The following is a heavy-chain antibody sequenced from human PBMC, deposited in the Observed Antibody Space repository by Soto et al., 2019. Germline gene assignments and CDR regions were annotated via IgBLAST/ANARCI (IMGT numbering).Heavy chain of an antibody. CDR1: GFTFSSYG. CDR2: IWYDGSNK. CDR3: ARGYCRGGSCYVFDY. V-gene: IGHV3-33*01. J-gene: IGHJ4*02. D-gene: IGHD2-15*01. Sequence: QVQLVESGGGVVQPGRSLRLSCAASGFTFSSYGMHWVRQAPGKGLEWVAVIWYDGSNKYYADSVKGRFTISRDNSKNTVYMQMNSVRAEDTAVYYCARGYCRGGSCYVFDYWGQGTLVTVSS.